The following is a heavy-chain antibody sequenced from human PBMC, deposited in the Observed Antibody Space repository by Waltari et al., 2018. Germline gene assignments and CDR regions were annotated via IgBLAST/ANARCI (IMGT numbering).Heavy chain of an antibody. CDR1: GGSVSTTSYS. D-gene: IGHD2-2*01. J-gene: IGHJ6*02. Sequence: QLQLQESGPGLVKPSETLSLTCTVSGGSVSTTSYSSAWVRQSPGKGLEWIGTFYYPGNIYYNPSLTSRVTISVDSPQNHLSLRLSSVTAADTAVYYCARLSGYCDDTGCYGHYAMDVWGQGTTVTVSS. CDR3: ARLSGYCDDTGCYGHYAMDV. V-gene: IGHV4-39*02. CDR2: FYYPGNI.